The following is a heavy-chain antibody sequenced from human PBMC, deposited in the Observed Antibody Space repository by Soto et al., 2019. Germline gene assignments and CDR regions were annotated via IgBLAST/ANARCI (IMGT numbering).Heavy chain of an antibody. CDR3: ARGVTTVTTFDY. V-gene: IGHV4-30-2*01. CDR1: GGSISSGGYS. J-gene: IGHJ4*02. Sequence: QLQLQESGSGLVKPSQTLSLTCAVSGGSISSGGYSCNWIRQPPGKGLEWIGYIYHSGSTSYNPSLKSRVTITVDRYKNQFSLKLSSVTAADTAVYYCARGVTTVTTFDYWGQGTLVTVSS. D-gene: IGHD4-17*01. CDR2: IYHSGST.